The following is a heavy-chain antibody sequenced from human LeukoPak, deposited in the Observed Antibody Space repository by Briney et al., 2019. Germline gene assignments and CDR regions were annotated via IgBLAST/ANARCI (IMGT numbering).Heavy chain of an antibody. CDR3: ARERLVGATRVFDY. J-gene: IGHJ4*02. CDR1: GYTFTSYG. V-gene: IGHV1-18*01. D-gene: IGHD1-26*01. Sequence: ASVKVSCKASGYTFTSYGIGWVRQAPGRGLEWMGWISAYNGNTNYAQKLQGRVIMTTDTSTSTGYMELRSLRSDDTAVYYCARERLVGATRVFDYWGQGTLVTVSS. CDR2: ISAYNGNT.